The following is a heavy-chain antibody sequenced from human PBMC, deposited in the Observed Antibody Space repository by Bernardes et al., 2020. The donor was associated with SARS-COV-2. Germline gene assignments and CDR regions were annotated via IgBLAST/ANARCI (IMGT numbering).Heavy chain of an antibody. V-gene: IGHV3-11*01. CDR3: ATKKPHGWELLHSIGYFDL. D-gene: IGHD1-26*01. Sequence: GGSLRLSCAASGFTFSDYYMSWIRQAPGKGLAWVSYISSSGSTTYYADSVKGRFTISMDNAKNSLYLQMNSLGAEDTAVYCCATKKPHGWELLHSIGYFDLWGRGTLVTVSS. CDR1: GFTFSDYY. CDR2: ISSSGSTT. J-gene: IGHJ2*01.